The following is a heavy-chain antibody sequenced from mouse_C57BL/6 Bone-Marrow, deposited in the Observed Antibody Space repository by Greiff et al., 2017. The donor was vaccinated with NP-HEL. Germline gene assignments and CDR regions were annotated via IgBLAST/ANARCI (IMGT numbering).Heavy chain of an antibody. V-gene: IGHV1-18*01. CDR1: GYTFTDYN. CDR3: ARRGNYQAWFAY. J-gene: IGHJ3*01. CDR2: INPNNGGT. D-gene: IGHD2-1*01. Sequence: EVQLQESGPELVKPGASVKIPCKASGYTFTDYNMDWVKQSHGQSLEWIGDINPNNGGTNYNQKFKGKATLTVDKSSSTAYMELRSLTSEDTAVYYCARRGNYQAWFAYWGQGTLVTVSA.